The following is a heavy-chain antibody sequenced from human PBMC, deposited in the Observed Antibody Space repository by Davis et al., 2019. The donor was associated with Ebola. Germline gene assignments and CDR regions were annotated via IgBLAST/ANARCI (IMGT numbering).Heavy chain of an antibody. Sequence: ASVKVSCKASGYTFSNFAVSWVRQAPGQGLEWRGWISVYNGNTNYAQKFQGRVTMTTDTSANTAYMELRSLRSDDTAVYYCVREIGVVLPGVMKDVFDIWGQGTMVTVSS. J-gene: IGHJ3*02. V-gene: IGHV1-18*01. CDR1: GYTFSNFA. D-gene: IGHD2-2*01. CDR3: VREIGVVLPGVMKDVFDI. CDR2: ISVYNGNT.